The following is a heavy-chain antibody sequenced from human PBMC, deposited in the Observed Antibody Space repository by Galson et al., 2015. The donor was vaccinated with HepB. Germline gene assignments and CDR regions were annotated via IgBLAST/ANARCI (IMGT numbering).Heavy chain of an antibody. CDR2: IRSKAYGGTT. CDR3: TREGSSGSGYDAFDI. V-gene: IGHV3-49*04. D-gene: IGHD6-19*01. CDR1: GFTFGDYA. Sequence: SLRLSCAASGFTFGDYAMSWVRQAPGKGLEWVGFIRSKAYGGTTEYAASVKGRFTISRDDSKSIAYLQMNSLKTEDTAVYYCTREGSSGSGYDAFDIWGQGTMVTVSS. J-gene: IGHJ3*02.